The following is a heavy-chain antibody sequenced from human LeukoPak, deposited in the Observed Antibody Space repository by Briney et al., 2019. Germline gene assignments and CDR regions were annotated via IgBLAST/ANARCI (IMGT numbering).Heavy chain of an antibody. J-gene: IGHJ4*02. D-gene: IGHD2-2*01. V-gene: IGHV1-2*02. CDR2: INPNSGGT. CDR1: GYSFTSYG. CDR3: ARTHCSSTSCYPYFDY. Sequence: EASVKVSCKASGYSFTSYGVTWVRQAPGQGLEWMGWINPNSGGTNYAQKFQGRVTMTRDTSISTAYMELSRLRSDDTAVYYCARTHCSSTSCYPYFDYWGQGTLVTVSS.